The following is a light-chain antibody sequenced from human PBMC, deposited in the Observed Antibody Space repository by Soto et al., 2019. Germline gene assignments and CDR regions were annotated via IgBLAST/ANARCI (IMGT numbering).Light chain of an antibody. CDR3: LQDQNYPRP. CDR1: QDISDD. V-gene: IGKV1-6*01. CDR2: GAS. Sequence: AIQMTQSPSSLSASVGDRVTITCRASQDISDDLGWYQQTTGKATKLLISGASRLQSGVPSRFSGSGSGAAFPLTITSLRPEDAANYECLQDQNYPRPFGQGTKVEI. J-gene: IGKJ1*01.